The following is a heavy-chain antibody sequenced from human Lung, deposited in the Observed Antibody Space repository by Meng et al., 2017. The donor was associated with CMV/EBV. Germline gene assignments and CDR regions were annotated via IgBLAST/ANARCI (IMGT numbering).Heavy chain of an antibody. CDR1: CCSITNHNW. CDR3: LRRSGGSV. Sequence: QVRLRDSGPALVKPSETPFLTCAVACCSITNHNWWAWVRQPPGKGLEWIGEIPHRGSSAYNPSLKSRVSMSIDKSKNQFSLKLTSVTAADTAVYHCLRRSGGSVWGQGTLVTVSS. V-gene: IGHV4-4*02. CDR2: IPHRGSS. J-gene: IGHJ1*01. D-gene: IGHD3-10*01.